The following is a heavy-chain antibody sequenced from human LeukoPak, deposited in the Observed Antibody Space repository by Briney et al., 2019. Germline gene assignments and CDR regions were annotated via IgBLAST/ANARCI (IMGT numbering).Heavy chain of an antibody. CDR3: ATVPSSGWPIDY. J-gene: IGHJ4*02. Sequence: GASVKVSCKASGYTFTGYYMHWLRQAPGQGLEWMGWINPNSGGTNYAQKFQGRVTMTRDTSISTAYMELSRLRSDDTAVYYCATVPSSGWPIDYWGQGTLVTVSS. CDR2: INPNSGGT. V-gene: IGHV1-2*02. D-gene: IGHD6-19*01. CDR1: GYTFTGYY.